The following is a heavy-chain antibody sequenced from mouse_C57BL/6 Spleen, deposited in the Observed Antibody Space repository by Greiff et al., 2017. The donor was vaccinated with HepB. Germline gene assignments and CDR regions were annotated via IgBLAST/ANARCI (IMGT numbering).Heavy chain of an antibody. D-gene: IGHD1-1*01. CDR3: ARGTVVDAY. CDR2: ISSGSSTI. J-gene: IGHJ3*01. V-gene: IGHV5-17*01. Sequence: EVQGVESGGGLVKPGGSLKLSCAASGFTFSDYGMHWVRQAPEKGLEWVAYISSGSSTIYYADTVKGRFTISRDNAKNTLFLQMTSLRSEDTAVYYCARGTVVDAYWGQGTLVTVSA. CDR1: GFTFSDYG.